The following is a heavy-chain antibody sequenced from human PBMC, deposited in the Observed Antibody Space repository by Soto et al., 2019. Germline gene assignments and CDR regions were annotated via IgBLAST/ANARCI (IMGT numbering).Heavy chain of an antibody. V-gene: IGHV3-73*01. CDR1: GFTFGGSA. J-gene: IGHJ4*02. Sequence: LRLSCADSGFTFGGSAMHWVRQASGKGLEWVGHIRSKTNSYATAYAESVKGRFTISRDDSMNTAYLQMNSLKTEDTAVYFCTRQTDAVQWLVVPTDYNFDYWGQGTLVTVSS. CDR2: IRSKTNSYAT. CDR3: TRQTDAVQWLVVPTDYNFDY. D-gene: IGHD6-19*01.